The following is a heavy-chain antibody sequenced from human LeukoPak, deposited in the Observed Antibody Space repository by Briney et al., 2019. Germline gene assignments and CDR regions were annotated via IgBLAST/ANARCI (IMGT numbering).Heavy chain of an antibody. CDR3: ASTYDYGVDRAFDI. CDR2: IYYSGST. CDR1: GCSISSHY. V-gene: IGHV4-59*11. J-gene: IGHJ3*02. Sequence: SETLSLTCTVSGCSISSHYWSWIRQPPGKGLEWIGYIYYSGSTNYNPSLKSRVTISVDTSKNQFSLKLSSVTAADPAVYYCASTYDYGVDRAFDIWGQGTMVTVSS. D-gene: IGHD4-17*01.